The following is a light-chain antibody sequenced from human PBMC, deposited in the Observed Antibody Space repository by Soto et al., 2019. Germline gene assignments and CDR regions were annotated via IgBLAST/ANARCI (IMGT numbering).Light chain of an antibody. J-gene: IGKJ1*01. CDR2: AAS. CDR1: QSISNY. Sequence: DIQMTQSPSSLSASVGDRVTITFRASQSISNYLNWYQQKPGKAPNLLIYAASTLQSGVPSRFSGSGSGTDFTLTISSLQPEDFATYYCQHYGGMWTFGQGTKVDIK. CDR3: QHYGGMWT. V-gene: IGKV1-39*01.